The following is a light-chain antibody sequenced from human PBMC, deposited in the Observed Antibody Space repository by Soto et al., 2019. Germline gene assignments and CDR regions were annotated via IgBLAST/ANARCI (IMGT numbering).Light chain of an antibody. CDR2: DAS. Sequence: EIVLTQSPATLSLSPGERATLSCRASQSINRHLAWYRQKPGQAPRLLIYDASNRATGIPARFSGSGSGTDFTLTISSLQPDDFATYYCQQYNSYSRTFGQGTKVDIK. J-gene: IGKJ1*01. CDR1: QSINRH. CDR3: QQYNSYSRT. V-gene: IGKV3-11*01.